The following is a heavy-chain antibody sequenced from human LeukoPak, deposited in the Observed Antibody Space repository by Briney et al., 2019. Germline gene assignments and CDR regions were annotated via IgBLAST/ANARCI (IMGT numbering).Heavy chain of an antibody. Sequence: ASVKVSCKASGYTFTSYGISWVRQAPGQGLEWMGWISAYNGNTNYAQKLQGRVTMTTDTSTSTAYMELRSLGSDDTAVYYCARDELGYCSITSCYRSLSLDYWGQGTLVTVSS. D-gene: IGHD2-2*02. V-gene: IGHV1-18*01. CDR3: ARDELGYCSITSCYRSLSLDY. CDR1: GYTFTSYG. J-gene: IGHJ4*02. CDR2: ISAYNGNT.